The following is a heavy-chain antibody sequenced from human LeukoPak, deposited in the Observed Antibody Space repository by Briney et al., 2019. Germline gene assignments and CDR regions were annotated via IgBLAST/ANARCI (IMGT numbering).Heavy chain of an antibody. V-gene: IGHV3-7*01. CDR3: AREPAGDGYYSGDAFDI. CDR1: GFTFSSYW. D-gene: IGHD3-22*01. Sequence: GGSLRLSCAASGFTFSSYWMSWVRQAPGKGLEWVANIKQDGSEKYYVDSVKGRFTISRDNAKNSLYLQMNSLRAEDTAVYYCAREPAGDGYYSGDAFDIWGQGTMVTVSS. CDR2: IKQDGSEK. J-gene: IGHJ3*02.